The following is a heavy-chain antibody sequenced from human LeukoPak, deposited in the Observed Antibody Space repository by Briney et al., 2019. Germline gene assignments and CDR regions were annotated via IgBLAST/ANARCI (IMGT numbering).Heavy chain of an antibody. V-gene: IGHV3-9*01. J-gene: IGHJ6*02. CDR2: ISWDSGNI. CDR1: GLTFDDYA. CDR3: AKDIRTGSLRSWDGMDV. D-gene: IGHD3-3*01. Sequence: PGGSLRLSCVASGLTFDDYAMHWVRQAPGKGLEWVSGISWDSGNIGYADSVKGRFTISRDNAKNSLYLQMNSLRAEDTALYYCAKDIRTGSLRSWDGMDVWGQGTTVTVSS.